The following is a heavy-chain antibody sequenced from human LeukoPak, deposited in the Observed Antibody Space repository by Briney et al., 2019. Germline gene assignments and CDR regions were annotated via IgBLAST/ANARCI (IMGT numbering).Heavy chain of an antibody. V-gene: IGHV1-2*06. CDR1: GYTFTSYG. D-gene: IGHD1-26*01. Sequence: ASVKVSCKASGYTFTSYGISWMRQAPGQGLEWMGRINPNSGGTNYAQKFQGRVTMTRDTSISTAYMELSRLRSDDTAVYYCARARGGYLQPTNWFDPWGQGTLVTVSS. CDR3: ARARGGYLQPTNWFDP. J-gene: IGHJ5*02. CDR2: INPNSGGT.